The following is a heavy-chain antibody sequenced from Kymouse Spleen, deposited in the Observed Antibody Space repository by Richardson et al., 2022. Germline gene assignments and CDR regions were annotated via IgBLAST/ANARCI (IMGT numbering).Heavy chain of an antibody. CDR2: ISYDGSNK. CDR3: AKDFRIAARPGYYYYGMDV. D-gene: IGHD6-6*01. CDR1: GFTFSSYG. J-gene: IGHJ6*02. V-gene: IGHV3-30*18. Sequence: QVQLVESGGGVVQPGRSLRLSCAASGFTFSSYGMHWVRQAPGKGLEWVAVISYDGSNKYYADSVKGRFTISRDNSKNTLYLQMNSLRAEDTAVYYCAKDFRIAARPGYYYYGMDVWGQGTTVTVSS.